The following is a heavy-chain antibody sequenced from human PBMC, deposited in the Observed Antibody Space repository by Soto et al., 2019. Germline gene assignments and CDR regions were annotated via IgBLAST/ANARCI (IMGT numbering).Heavy chain of an antibody. CDR1: GFSIRTYG. J-gene: IGHJ6*02. CDR2: IWSDGSDQ. CDR3: ATEPRMSSRGRGGMDV. V-gene: IGHV3-33*01. D-gene: IGHD3-10*01. Sequence: QVELVESGGGVVQPGKSLRLSCVASGFSIRTYGMHWVRQAPGKGLEWVAVIWSDGSDQLYADSMKGRLTISRDNAKNTLYLQVHSLRADDTAAYFCATEPRMSSRGRGGMDVWGHGTTVIVSS.